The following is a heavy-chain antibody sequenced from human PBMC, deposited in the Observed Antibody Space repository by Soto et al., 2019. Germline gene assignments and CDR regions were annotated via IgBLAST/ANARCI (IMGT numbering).Heavy chain of an antibody. J-gene: IGHJ4*02. CDR1: GFIFSSYE. CDR3: ARHRSPSPDY. CDR2: ISQGSTTI. Sequence: GGSLRLSCVASGFIFSSYEMNWVRQAPGKGLEWISYISQGSTTIYYADSVKGRFTISRDNAKNSLFLQMSGLRVEDTATYYCARHRSPSPDYWGQGTLVTVSS. V-gene: IGHV3-48*03.